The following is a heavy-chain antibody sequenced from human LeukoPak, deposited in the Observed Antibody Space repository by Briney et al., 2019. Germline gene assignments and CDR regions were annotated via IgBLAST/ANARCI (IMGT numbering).Heavy chain of an antibody. V-gene: IGHV3-74*01. Sequence: SGGSLRLSCAASGFTLSSYWMHWVRQAPGEGLVWVSRIDPDGSTTNYADSVKGRFTTSRDNAKNTLYLQMNSLRAEDTALYYCTRVQAGRAGLMDVWGRGTTVTVSS. J-gene: IGHJ6*02. D-gene: IGHD6-13*01. CDR1: GFTLSSYW. CDR2: IDPDGSTT. CDR3: TRVQAGRAGLMDV.